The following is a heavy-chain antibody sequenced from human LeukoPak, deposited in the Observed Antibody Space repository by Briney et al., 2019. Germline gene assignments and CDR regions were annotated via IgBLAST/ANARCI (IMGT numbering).Heavy chain of an antibody. CDR1: GFTFSSYG. CDR3: AKRGKAVADY. J-gene: IGHJ4*02. CDR2: IRYDGSNK. Sequence: GGSLRLSCAASGFTFSSYGMHWVRQAPGKGLGWVAFIRYDGSNKYYADSVKGRFTISRDNSKNTLYLQMNSLRAEDTAVYYCAKRGKAVADYWGQGTLDTVSS. V-gene: IGHV3-30*02. D-gene: IGHD6-19*01.